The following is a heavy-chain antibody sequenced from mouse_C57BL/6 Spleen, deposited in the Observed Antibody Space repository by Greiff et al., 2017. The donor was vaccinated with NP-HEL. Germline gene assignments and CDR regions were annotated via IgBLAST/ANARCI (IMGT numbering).Heavy chain of an antibody. D-gene: IGHD1-1*01. J-gene: IGHJ3*01. CDR2: ISSGSSTN. Sequence: EVQLVESGGGLVKPGGSLKLSCAAPGFTFSDYGMHWVRQAPEKGLEWVAYISSGSSTNYYADTVKGRFTISRDNAKNTLFLQMTILRSEDTAMYYCARPNYGVFHWGQGTLVTVSA. CDR1: GFTFSDYG. CDR3: ARPNYGVFH. V-gene: IGHV5-17*01.